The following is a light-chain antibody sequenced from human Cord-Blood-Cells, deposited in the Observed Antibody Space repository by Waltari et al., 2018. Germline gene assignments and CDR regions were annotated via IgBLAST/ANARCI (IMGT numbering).Light chain of an antibody. Sequence: SYVLTQPPSVSVVPGKTARITCGGTNIGSKSVHWYQQKPGQAPVLVIYYDSDRPSGIPERFSGSNSGNTATLTISRVEAGDEADYYCQVWDSSSDHPDVVFGGGTKLTVL. CDR2: YDS. J-gene: IGLJ2*01. V-gene: IGLV3-21*04. CDR1: NIGSKS. CDR3: QVWDSSSDHPDVV.